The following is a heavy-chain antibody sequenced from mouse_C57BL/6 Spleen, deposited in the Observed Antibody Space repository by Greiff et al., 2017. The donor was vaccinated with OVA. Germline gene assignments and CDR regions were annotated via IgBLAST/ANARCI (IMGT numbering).Heavy chain of an antibody. Sequence: EVKLQESGAELVRPGASVKLSCTASGFNIKDDYMHWVKQRPEQGLEWIGWIDPENGDTEYASKFQGKATITADTSSNTAYLQLSSLTSEDTAVYYCTTSTGTGAMDYWGQGTSVTVSS. CDR3: TTSTGTGAMDY. J-gene: IGHJ4*01. CDR1: GFNIKDDY. D-gene: IGHD4-1*02. CDR2: IDPENGDT. V-gene: IGHV14-4*01.